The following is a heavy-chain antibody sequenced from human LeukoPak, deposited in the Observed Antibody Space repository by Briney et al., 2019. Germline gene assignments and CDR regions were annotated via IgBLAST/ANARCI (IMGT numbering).Heavy chain of an antibody. CDR1: GGSISSSSYY. CDR3: ARETYYYDSSGYYPHFDY. J-gene: IGHJ4*02. V-gene: IGHV4-39*07. D-gene: IGHD3-22*01. CDR2: IYYSGST. Sequence: SETLSLTCTVSGGSISSSSYYWGWIRQPPGKGLEWIGSIYYSGSTYYNPSLKSRVTISVDTSKNQFSLKLSSVTAADTAVYYCARETYYYDSSGYYPHFDYWGQGTLVTVSS.